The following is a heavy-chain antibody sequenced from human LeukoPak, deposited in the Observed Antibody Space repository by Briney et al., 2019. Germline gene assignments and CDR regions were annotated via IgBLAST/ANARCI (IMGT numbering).Heavy chain of an antibody. Sequence: PGGSLRLSCAASGFTFSSYAMTWLRQAPGTALEWVSGISGSGYNTYYADSVKGRCTISRDNSKNTLYLQMNSLRAEDTALYYCANVPIAAAPDYWGEGTLVTVSS. CDR3: ANVPIAAAPDY. CDR2: ISGSGYNT. D-gene: IGHD6-25*01. J-gene: IGHJ4*02. CDR1: GFTFSSYA. V-gene: IGHV3-23*01.